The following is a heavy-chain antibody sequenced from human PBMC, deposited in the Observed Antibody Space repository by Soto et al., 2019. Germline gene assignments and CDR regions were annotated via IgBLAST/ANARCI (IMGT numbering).Heavy chain of an antibody. D-gene: IGHD4-17*01. CDR1: GYSISSGYY. CDR2: IYHSGST. V-gene: IGHV4-38-2*01. Sequence: PSETLSLTCAVSGYSISSGYYWGWIRQPPGKGLEWIGSIYHSGSTYYNPSLKSRVTISVDTSKNQFSLKLSSVTAADTAVYYCARAFGYGVYYGMDVWGQGTTVTVSS. J-gene: IGHJ6*02. CDR3: ARAFGYGVYYGMDV.